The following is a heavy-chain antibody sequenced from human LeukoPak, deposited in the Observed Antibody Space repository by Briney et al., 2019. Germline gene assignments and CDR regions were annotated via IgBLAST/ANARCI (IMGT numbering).Heavy chain of an antibody. CDR3: ARDAKYTPDY. D-gene: IGHD2-2*02. CDR2: ITSDGSDT. V-gene: IGHV3-74*01. J-gene: IGHJ4*02. Sequence: GGSLRLSCAASGFTFNAYWMHWVRQAPGKGLVWVSRITSDGSDTTYAESVKGRFTMSRDNAKNTLYMQMNGLRAEDTAVYYCARDAKYTPDYWGQGTLVTVSS. CDR1: GFTFNAYW.